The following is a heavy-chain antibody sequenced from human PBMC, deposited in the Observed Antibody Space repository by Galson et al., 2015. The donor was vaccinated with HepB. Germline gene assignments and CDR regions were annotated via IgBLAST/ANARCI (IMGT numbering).Heavy chain of an antibody. J-gene: IGHJ4*02. CDR2: IYPGESET. CDR3: ARLVDGYKDY. Sequence: QSGAEVKRPGESLKISCQGSGYSFDYYWIAWVRQMPGKGLEWMGVIYPGESETRFGPSFQGQVSFSVDRSTSTAYLHWNSLKASDTAIYYCARLVDGYKDYWGQGTLVTVSS. D-gene: IGHD5-24*01. V-gene: IGHV5-51*01. CDR1: GYSFDYYW.